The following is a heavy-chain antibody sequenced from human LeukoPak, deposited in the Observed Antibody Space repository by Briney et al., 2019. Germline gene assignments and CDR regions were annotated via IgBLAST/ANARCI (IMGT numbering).Heavy chain of an antibody. Sequence: SETLSLTCTVSGGSISSYYWSWIRQPPGKGLEWIGYIYYSGSTNYNPSLKSRVTISVDTSKNQFSLKLSSVTAADTAVYYCARQSSLTLLFDYWGQGTLVTVSS. CDR2: IYYSGST. J-gene: IGHJ4*02. CDR3: ARQSSLTLLFDY. D-gene: IGHD6-13*01. CDR1: GGSISSYY. V-gene: IGHV4-59*08.